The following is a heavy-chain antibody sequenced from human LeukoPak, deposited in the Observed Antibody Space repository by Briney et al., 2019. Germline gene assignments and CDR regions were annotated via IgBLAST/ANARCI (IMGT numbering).Heavy chain of an antibody. CDR2: ISAYNGNT. Sequence: GASVKVSCKASGYTFTSYGISWVRQAPGQGLEWMGWISAYNGNTNYAQKLQGRVTMTTDTSTSTAYMELRSLRSDDTAVYYCARDFEPSYYGSGKPVDYWGQGTLVTVSS. D-gene: IGHD3-10*01. CDR3: ARDFEPSYYGSGKPVDY. V-gene: IGHV1-18*04. CDR1: GYTFTSYG. J-gene: IGHJ4*02.